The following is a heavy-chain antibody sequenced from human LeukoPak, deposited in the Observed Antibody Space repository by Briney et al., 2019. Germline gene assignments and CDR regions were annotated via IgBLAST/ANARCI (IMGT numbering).Heavy chain of an antibody. D-gene: IGHD5-24*01. V-gene: IGHV4-59*01. CDR1: GGPISSYY. Sequence: KPSENLSLNCTVSGGPISSYYWSWIRQPPGEGLEWVGYIYYSGSTNYNPSLKSRVTISVDTSKNQFSLKLSSVTAADTAVYYCARDGYNSRNWFDPWGQGTPVTVSS. CDR3: ARDGYNSRNWFDP. J-gene: IGHJ5*02. CDR2: IYYSGST.